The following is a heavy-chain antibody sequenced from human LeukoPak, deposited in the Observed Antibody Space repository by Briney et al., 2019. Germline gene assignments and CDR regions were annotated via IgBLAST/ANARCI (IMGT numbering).Heavy chain of an antibody. J-gene: IGHJ4*02. Sequence: GGSLRLSCVGSGFTFSSYGMNWVRQAPGKGLEWVSSISNDGSYIDYADSMKGRFSISRDNAKSSLYLQMNSLRGEDTAVYYCARDKVGVTLTPYFFDYWGQGTLVTVPS. CDR1: GFTFSSYG. CDR3: ARDKVGVTLTPYFFDY. CDR2: ISNDGSYI. V-gene: IGHV3-21*06. D-gene: IGHD1-26*01.